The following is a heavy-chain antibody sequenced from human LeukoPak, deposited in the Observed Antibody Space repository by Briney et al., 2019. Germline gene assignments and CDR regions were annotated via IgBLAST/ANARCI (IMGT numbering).Heavy chain of an antibody. CDR1: GFTFRSYG. CDR2: ISFDGTNK. V-gene: IGHV3-30*03. D-gene: IGHD3/OR15-3a*01. CDR3: ARDLNLGTSDSY. Sequence: GGSLRLSCAASGFTFRSYGIHWVRQAPGKGLEWVAMISFDGTNKHYADSVKGRFTISRDNSKDTLSLEMNNLRPEDTAVYYCARDLNLGTSDSYWGQGTLVTVSS. J-gene: IGHJ4*02.